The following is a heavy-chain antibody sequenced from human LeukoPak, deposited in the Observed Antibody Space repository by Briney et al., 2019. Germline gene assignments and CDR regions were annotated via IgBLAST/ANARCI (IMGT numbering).Heavy chain of an antibody. CDR3: AKATDYCGSGSVSGY. CDR2: ISGSGGST. Sequence: RSGGSLRLSCAASGFTFSSYAMSWVRQAPGKGLEWVSAISGSGGSTYYADSVKGRFTISRDNSKNTLYLQMNSLRAEDTAVYYCAKATDYCGSGSVSGYWGQGTLVTVSS. D-gene: IGHD3-10*01. CDR1: GFTFSSYA. J-gene: IGHJ4*02. V-gene: IGHV3-23*01.